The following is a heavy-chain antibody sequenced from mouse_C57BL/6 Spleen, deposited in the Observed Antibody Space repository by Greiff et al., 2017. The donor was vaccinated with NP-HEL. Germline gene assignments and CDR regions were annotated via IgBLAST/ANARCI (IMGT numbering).Heavy chain of an antibody. Sequence: VQLQQSGPELVKPGASVKISCKASGYAFSSSWMTWVKQRPGKGLEWIGRIYPGDGDTNYNGKFKGKATLTADKSSSTAYMQLSSLTSEDSAVYFCARGVLYDYWGQGTTLTVSS. J-gene: IGHJ2*01. V-gene: IGHV1-82*01. CDR2: IYPGDGDT. D-gene: IGHD1-1*01. CDR1: GYAFSSSW. CDR3: ARGVLYDY.